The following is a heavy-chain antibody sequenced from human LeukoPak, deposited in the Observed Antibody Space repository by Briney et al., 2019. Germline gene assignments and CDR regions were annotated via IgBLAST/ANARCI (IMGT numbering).Heavy chain of an antibody. V-gene: IGHV3-23*01. CDR1: GFTFSSYA. D-gene: IGHD7-27*01. J-gene: IGHJ4*02. Sequence: GGSLRLSCAASGFTFSSYAMSWVRQAPGKGLEWVSAISGSGGSTYYADSVKGRFTISRDNAKNSLYLQMNSLRAEDTAVYYCARAGLNWAFDYWGQGTLVTVSS. CDR2: ISGSGGST. CDR3: ARAGLNWAFDY.